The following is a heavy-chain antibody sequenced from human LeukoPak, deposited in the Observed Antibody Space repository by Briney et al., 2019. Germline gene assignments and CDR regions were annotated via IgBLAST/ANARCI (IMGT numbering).Heavy chain of an antibody. Sequence: PGRSLRLSCAASGVTFSSCVMHWVRQAPGKGLEWMAFISHDGSTKLYADSVKGRFTISRDNSKNTMFLQMNSLRPEDTAVYFCAKDGGNYYIDYWGQGTLVTVSS. V-gene: IGHV3-30*18. CDR2: ISHDGSTK. J-gene: IGHJ4*02. CDR3: AKDGGNYYIDY. CDR1: GVTFSSCV. D-gene: IGHD4-23*01.